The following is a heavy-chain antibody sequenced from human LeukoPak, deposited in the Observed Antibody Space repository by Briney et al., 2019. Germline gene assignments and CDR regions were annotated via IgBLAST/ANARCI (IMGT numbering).Heavy chain of an antibody. D-gene: IGHD4-23*01. Sequence: DAAVKVSCKSSGYSFTSYDINWLRQATGQGLEWMGWMNPNSGNTGYSQKFQGRVTMTRNTSISTVYMELSSLRSEDTATYYCAASVGDYGGNFDALDIWGQGTMVTVSS. CDR2: MNPNSGNT. V-gene: IGHV1-8*01. CDR3: AASVGDYGGNFDALDI. J-gene: IGHJ3*02. CDR1: GYSFTSYD.